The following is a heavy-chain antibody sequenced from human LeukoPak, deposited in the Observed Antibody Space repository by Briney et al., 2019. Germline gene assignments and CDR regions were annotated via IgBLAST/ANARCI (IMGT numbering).Heavy chain of an antibody. V-gene: IGHV1-2*02. D-gene: IGHD6-13*01. CDR3: ARRRIAAAGLDI. CDR1: GYTFTGYY. J-gene: IGHJ3*02. Sequence: GSSVKVSCKASGYTFTGYYMHWVRQAPGQGLEWMGWINPNSGGTNYAQKFQGRVTMTRDTSISTAYMELSRLRSDDTAVYYCARRRIAAAGLDIWGQGTMVTVSS. CDR2: INPNSGGT.